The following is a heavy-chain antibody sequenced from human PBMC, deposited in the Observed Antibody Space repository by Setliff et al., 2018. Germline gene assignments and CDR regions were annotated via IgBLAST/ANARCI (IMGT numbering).Heavy chain of an antibody. D-gene: IGHD3-10*01. Sequence: PGGSLRLSCAASGFTFSSYAMSWVRQAPGKGLEWVALIWNDGSSKFYGDSVKGRFTISRDNSKNTLYLQMDSLRAEDTAVYYCAKNGFGVVALGVNNWFDPWGQGTLVTVSS. CDR2: IWNDGSSK. CDR1: GFTFSSYA. V-gene: IGHV3-33*06. CDR3: AKNGFGVVALGVNNWFDP. J-gene: IGHJ5*02.